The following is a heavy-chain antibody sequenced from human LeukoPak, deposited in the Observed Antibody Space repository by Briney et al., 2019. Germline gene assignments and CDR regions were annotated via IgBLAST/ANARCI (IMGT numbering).Heavy chain of an antibody. J-gene: IGHJ6*03. D-gene: IGHD6-6*01. CDR2: AADSGST. Sequence: SETLSLTCTVSGDSMSDYFWTWIRQPPGKGLEWIGYAADSGSTNYSPSLKSRVTISVDTSKNQFSLKLSSVTAADTAVYYCARVVAARPHYYYYYMDVWGKGTTVTVSS. V-gene: IGHV4-59*12. CDR1: GDSMSDYF. CDR3: ARVVAARPHYYYYYMDV.